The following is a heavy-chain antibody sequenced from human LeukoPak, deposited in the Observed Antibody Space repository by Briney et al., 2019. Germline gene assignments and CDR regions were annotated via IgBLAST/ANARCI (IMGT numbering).Heavy chain of an antibody. Sequence: ASVEVSCKASGYTFTGYYMHWVRQAPGQGLEWMGRINPNSGGTNYAQKLQGRVTMTTDTSTSTAYMELRSLRSDDTAVYYCARDPTYDFWSGYEFDYWGQGTLVTVSS. CDR2: INPNSGGT. D-gene: IGHD3-3*01. V-gene: IGHV1-2*06. CDR1: GYTFTGYY. J-gene: IGHJ4*02. CDR3: ARDPTYDFWSGYEFDY.